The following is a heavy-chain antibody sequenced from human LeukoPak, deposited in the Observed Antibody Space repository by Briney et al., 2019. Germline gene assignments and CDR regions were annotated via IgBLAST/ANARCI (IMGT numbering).Heavy chain of an antibody. V-gene: IGHV4-59*08. J-gene: IGHJ4*02. Sequence: SETLSLTCTVSGGSISSYYWGWIRQPPGKGLEWIGYIYDSGSTNYNPSLKSRVTISVDTSKNQFSLNLRSVSAADTAVYYCAALGGGYDFSFDYWGQGSLVIVSS. CDR1: GGSISSYY. CDR3: AALGGGYDFSFDY. D-gene: IGHD5-12*01. CDR2: IYDSGST.